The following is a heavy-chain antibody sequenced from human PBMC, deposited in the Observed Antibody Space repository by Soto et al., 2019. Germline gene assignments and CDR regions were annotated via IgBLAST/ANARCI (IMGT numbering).Heavy chain of an antibody. CDR2: ISVSGGST. Sequence: PGGSLRLSCAASGFPFSIYAMSLVRQSPGKGLEWVSSISVSGGSTYYADSVKGRFTISRDNSKNTLYLQMNSLRAEDTAVYYCAKGQLLRFLEWSPRNYYHYGMDVWGQGTTVTLFS. CDR3: AKGQLLRFLEWSPRNYYHYGMDV. D-gene: IGHD3-3*01. CDR1: GFPFSIYA. V-gene: IGHV3-23*01. J-gene: IGHJ6*02.